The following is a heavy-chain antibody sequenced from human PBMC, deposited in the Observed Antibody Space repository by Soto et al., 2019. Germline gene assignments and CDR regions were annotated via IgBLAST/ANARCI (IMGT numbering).Heavy chain of an antibody. Sequence: GGSLRLSCAASGFTFSDYYMSWIRQAPGKGLEWLSYISSSGSTIYYSDSVKGRFTVSRDNAENSLYLQMSSLRAEGTAVYYCARAPSGSGGSTSCYDFWGQGTLVTVSS. J-gene: IGHJ4*02. D-gene: IGHD2-2*01. V-gene: IGHV3-11*01. CDR1: GFTFSDYY. CDR3: ARAPSGSGGSTSCYDF. CDR2: ISSSGSTI.